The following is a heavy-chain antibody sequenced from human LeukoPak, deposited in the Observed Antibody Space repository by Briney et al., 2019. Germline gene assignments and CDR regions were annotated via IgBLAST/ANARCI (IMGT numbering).Heavy chain of an antibody. CDR2: ISGRGGST. CDR1: GFTFSSYA. D-gene: IGHD3-10*01. CDR3: AKGLNGSLWFGLYYYYSMDV. V-gene: IGHV3-23*01. J-gene: IGHJ6*04. Sequence: GGSLRLSCAASGFTFSSYAMSWVRQAPGKGLEWVSAISGRGGSTYYADSVKGRFTISRDNSKNTLSLQMNSLRADDTAVYYCAKGLNGSLWFGLYYYYSMDVWGKGTTVTVSS.